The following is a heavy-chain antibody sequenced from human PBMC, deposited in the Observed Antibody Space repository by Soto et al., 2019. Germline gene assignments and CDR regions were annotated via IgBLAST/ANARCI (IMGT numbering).Heavy chain of an antibody. CDR2: IYYSGST. V-gene: IGHV4-59*01. D-gene: IGHD3-9*01. CDR3: ARRYGYYFDY. CDR1: GGSISGYY. J-gene: IGHJ4*02. Sequence: SETLSLTCTVSGGSISGYYWSWIRQPPGKGLEWIGYIYYSGSTNYNPSLKSRVTISVDTSKNQFSLKLSSVTAADTAVYYCARRYGYYFDYWGQGTLVTVSS.